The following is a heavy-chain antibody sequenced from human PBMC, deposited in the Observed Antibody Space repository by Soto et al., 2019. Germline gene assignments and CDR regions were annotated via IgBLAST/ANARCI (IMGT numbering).Heavy chain of an antibody. D-gene: IGHD3-22*01. CDR3: ARGPHGYYHPLSSGPNWFDP. J-gene: IGHJ5*02. V-gene: IGHV1-8*01. CDR1: GYTFTSYD. CDR2: MNPNSGNT. Sequence: QVQLVQSGAEVKKPGASVKVSCKASGYTFTSYDINWVRQATGQGLEWMGWMNPNSGNTGYAQKFQGRVTMTRNTPISTAYMELSSLRSEDTAVYYCARGPHGYYHPLSSGPNWFDPWGQGTLVTVSS.